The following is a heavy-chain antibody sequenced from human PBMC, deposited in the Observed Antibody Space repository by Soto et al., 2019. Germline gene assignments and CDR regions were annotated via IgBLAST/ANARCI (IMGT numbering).Heavy chain of an antibody. J-gene: IGHJ5*02. CDR2: IHYSGST. D-gene: IGHD6-13*01. CDR1: GGSISSDY. V-gene: IGHV4-59*01. Sequence: QVQLQESGPELVKPSETLSLTCTVSGGSISSDYWSWIRQPPGKGLEWIGYIHYSGSTDYNPSLKSRVTISVDTSKNQFSLKLSSVTAADTAVYYCAKDIRGRTAASVYNYFDHWGQGTPVTVSS. CDR3: AKDIRGRTAASVYNYFDH.